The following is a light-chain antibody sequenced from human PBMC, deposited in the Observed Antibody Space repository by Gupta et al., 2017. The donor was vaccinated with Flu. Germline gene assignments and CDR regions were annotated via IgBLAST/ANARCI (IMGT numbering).Light chain of an antibody. CDR2: AAS. CDR3: QQHSNCPST. J-gene: IGKJ1*01. Sequence: PAPLSLSRGEGATLSSRSRQSVSSYFGWYQQTPDHAPRLVIYAASSSATGVPGSISSSWARTCFTLTISRQEPEYFAVYYCQQHSNCPSTFGQGTKVEIK. CDR1: QSVSSY. V-gene: IGKV3-11*01.